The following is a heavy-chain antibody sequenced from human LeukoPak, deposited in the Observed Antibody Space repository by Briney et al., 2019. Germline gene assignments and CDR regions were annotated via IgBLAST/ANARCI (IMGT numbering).Heavy chain of an antibody. J-gene: IGHJ4*02. D-gene: IGHD3-10*01. Sequence: GRSLRLSRAASGFTFSSYGMHWVRQAPGKGLEWVAVISDDGGNKYYADSVKGRFTISRDNSKNTLYLQMNSLRAEDTAVYYCAKDRLYYGSGNLYYFDYWGQGTLVTVSS. V-gene: IGHV3-30*18. CDR2: ISDDGGNK. CDR1: GFTFSSYG. CDR3: AKDRLYYGSGNLYYFDY.